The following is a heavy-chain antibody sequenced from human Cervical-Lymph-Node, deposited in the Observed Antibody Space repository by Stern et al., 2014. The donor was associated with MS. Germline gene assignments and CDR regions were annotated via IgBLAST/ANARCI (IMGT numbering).Heavy chain of an antibody. V-gene: IGHV3-30*18. D-gene: IGHD3-3*01. J-gene: IGHJ6*02. CDR3: AKSGAIFGVIITPYYHYGMDV. CDR1: GFTFGNYG. CDR2: ISHDGGIK. Sequence: VQLVESGGGVVQPGRSLRLSCAASGFTFGNYGMHWVRQATGKGLEWVAVISHDGGIKDYTDSVKGRFTISRDNSKNTLYLQMSSLRAEDTAVYYCAKSGAIFGVIITPYYHYGMDVWGQGTTVIVSS.